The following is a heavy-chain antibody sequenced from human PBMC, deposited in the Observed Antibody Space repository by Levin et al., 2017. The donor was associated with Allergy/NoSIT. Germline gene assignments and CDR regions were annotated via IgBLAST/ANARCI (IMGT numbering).Heavy chain of an antibody. J-gene: IGHJ4*02. V-gene: IGHV4-34*01. CDR1: GGSVSGYY. D-gene: IGHD3-22*01. CDR3: ARGRSSYYYDSTRFGY. Sequence: SETLSLTCAVYGGSVSGYYWSWIRQPPGKGLEWIGEINHSGSTNYNPSLKSRVTISVDTSKNQFSLKLSSVTAADTAVYYCARGRSSYYYDSTRFGYWGQGTLVTVSS. CDR2: INHSGST.